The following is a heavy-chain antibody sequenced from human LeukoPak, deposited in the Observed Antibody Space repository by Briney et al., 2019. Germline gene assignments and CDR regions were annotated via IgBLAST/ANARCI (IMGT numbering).Heavy chain of an antibody. J-gene: IGHJ5*02. D-gene: IGHD3-10*01. CDR2: IKQDGSEK. CDR1: GFTFSSYW. CDR3: ARDRGLARGGGFDP. V-gene: IGHV3-7*01. Sequence: QPGGSLRLSCAASGFTFSSYWMSWVRQAPGKGLEWVANIKQDGSEKYYVDSVKGRFTISRDNAKNSLYLQMNSLRAEDTAVYYCARDRGLARGGGFDPWGQGTLVTVSS.